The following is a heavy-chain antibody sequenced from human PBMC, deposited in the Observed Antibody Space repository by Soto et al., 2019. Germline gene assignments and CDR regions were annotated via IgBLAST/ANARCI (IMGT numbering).Heavy chain of an antibody. J-gene: IGHJ4*02. V-gene: IGHV1-8*01. D-gene: IGHD1-26*01. CDR2: MNPNSGNT. CDR3: ARNGLLPLWGFAY. CDR1: GYTFTSYD. Sequence: QVQLVQSGAEVKKPGASVKVSCRASGYTFTSYDINWVRQATGQGLEWMGWMNPNSGNTGYAQKFQGRVTMNRNTSISTAYMELSNLTSEDTAVYYCARNGLLPLWGFAYWGQGTLVTVAS.